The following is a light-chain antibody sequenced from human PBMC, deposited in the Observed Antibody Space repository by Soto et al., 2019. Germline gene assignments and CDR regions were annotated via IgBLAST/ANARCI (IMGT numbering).Light chain of an antibody. V-gene: IGLV1-51*01. J-gene: IGLJ2*01. Sequence: QSGLTQPPSASGTPGQRIIISCSGSSSNIGRNTVNWYQHLPGTAPKLLIYDNNKRPSGIPDRFSGSKSGTSATLGITGLQTGDEADYYCGTWDSSLSVVVFGGGTKLTVL. CDR3: GTWDSSLSVVV. CDR2: DNN. CDR1: SSNIGRNT.